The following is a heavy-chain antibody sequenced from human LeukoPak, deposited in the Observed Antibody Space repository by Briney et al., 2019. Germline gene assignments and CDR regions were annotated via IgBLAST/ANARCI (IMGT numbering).Heavy chain of an antibody. CDR1: GGSISSGGYY. V-gene: IGHV4-39*07. J-gene: IGHJ4*02. Sequence: RTSETLSLTCTVSGGSISSGGYYWSWIRQPPGKGLEWIGEINHSGSTNYNPSLKSRVTISVDTSKNQFSQKLSSVTAADTAVYYCARGEWLLDPGDYWGQGTLVTVSS. CDR3: ARGEWLLDPGDY. D-gene: IGHD5-24*01. CDR2: INHSGST.